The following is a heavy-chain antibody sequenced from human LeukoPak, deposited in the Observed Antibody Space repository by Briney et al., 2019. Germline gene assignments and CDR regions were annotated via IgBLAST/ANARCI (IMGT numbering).Heavy chain of an antibody. CDR3: VRQISDYYYYYIDV. D-gene: IGHD3-10*01. CDR1: GGFISSSNYY. V-gene: IGHV4-39*01. Sequence: SETLSLTCAVSGGFISSSNYYWGWVRQPPGKGLEWIGTIYYSGITYYSPSLESRVTISEDMSKNQFSLTLRSVTAADTAVYYCVRQISDYYYYYIDVWGVGTPVIVSS. CDR2: IYYSGIT. J-gene: IGHJ6*03.